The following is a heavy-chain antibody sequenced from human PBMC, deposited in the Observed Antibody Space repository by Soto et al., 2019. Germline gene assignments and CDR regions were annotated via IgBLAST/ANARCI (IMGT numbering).Heavy chain of an antibody. J-gene: IGHJ4*02. D-gene: IGHD2-21*02. CDR3: AREYCGGDCYLDY. CDR2: INPSGGST. Sequence: ASVKLSCKASGYTFTSYYMHCVRQAPGQGLEWMGIINPSGGSTSYAQKFQGRVTMTRDTSTSTVYMELSSLRSEDTAVYYCAREYCGGDCYLDYWGQGTLVTVSS. CDR1: GYTFTSYY. V-gene: IGHV1-46*01.